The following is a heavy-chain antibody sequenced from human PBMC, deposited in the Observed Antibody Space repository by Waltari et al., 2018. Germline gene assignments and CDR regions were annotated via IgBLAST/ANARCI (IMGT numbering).Heavy chain of an antibody. J-gene: IGHJ4*02. CDR1: GYSCTLHW. CDR2: IVPSDSFR. Sequence: EVQLVQSGAEVKKPEESLRISCEGSGYSCTLHWNSWVRQMPGKGQGRVGGIVPSDSFRNYGPAFEGHVTISVDQPLRTAYLQWDSLKASDTAIYYCVRHRTTYPLEIDYWGQGTLVTVSS. CDR3: VRHRTTYPLEIDY. D-gene: IGHD2-2*01. V-gene: IGHV5-10-1*01.